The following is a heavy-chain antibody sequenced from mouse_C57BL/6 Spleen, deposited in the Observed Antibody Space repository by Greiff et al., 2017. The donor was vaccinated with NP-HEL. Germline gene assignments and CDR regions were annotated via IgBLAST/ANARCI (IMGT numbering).Heavy chain of an antibody. Sequence: EVKLQESGGGLVQPGGSLSLSCAASGFTFTDYYMSWVRQPPGKALEWLGFIRNKANGYTTEYSASVKGRFTISRDNSQSILYLQMNALRAEDSATDYCARLGNYAWFAYWGQGTLVTVSA. CDR3: ARLGNYAWFAY. CDR1: GFTFTDYY. CDR2: IRNKANGYTT. D-gene: IGHD2-1*01. J-gene: IGHJ3*01. V-gene: IGHV7-3*01.